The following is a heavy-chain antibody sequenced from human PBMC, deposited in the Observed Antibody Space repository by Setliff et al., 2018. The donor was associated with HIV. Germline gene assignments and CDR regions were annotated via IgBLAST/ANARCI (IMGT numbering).Heavy chain of an antibody. CDR3: ATGESIAAAPFDY. Sequence: ASVKVSCKASGYTFSSYGISWVRQAPGQGLEWVGWVSNEGDTNYAQKYQDRVTLTTDTTTTTAYMELRGLRSDDTAVYYCATGESIAAAPFDYWGQGTLVTVSS. J-gene: IGHJ4*02. D-gene: IGHD6-13*01. V-gene: IGHV1-18*01. CDR2: VSNEGDT. CDR1: GYTFSSYG.